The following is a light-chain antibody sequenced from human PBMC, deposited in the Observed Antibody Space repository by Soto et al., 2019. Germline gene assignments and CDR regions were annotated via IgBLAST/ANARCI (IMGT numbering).Light chain of an antibody. V-gene: IGLV2-8*01. J-gene: IGLJ1*01. CDR1: SSDVGGYNF. Sequence: QSALTQPPSASGSPGQSVTISCTGTSSDVGGYNFVSWYQQHPGKAPQLIIYEVTKRPSGVPDRFSGSKSGTSASLAISGLQSEDEADYYCAAWDDSLNGPLYVFGTGTKVTVL. CDR2: EVT. CDR3: AAWDDSLNGPLYV.